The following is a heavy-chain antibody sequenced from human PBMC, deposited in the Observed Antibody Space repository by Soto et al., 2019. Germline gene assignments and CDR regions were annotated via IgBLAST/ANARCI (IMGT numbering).Heavy chain of an antibody. J-gene: IGHJ3*02. CDR1: GFTVSSNY. CDR3: ARALLPHDAFDI. CDR2: IYSGGST. Sequence: EVQLVESGGGLVQPGGSLRLSCAASGFTVSSNYMSWVRQAPGKGLEWESVIYSGGSTYYADSVKGRFTISRDNSKNTLYLQMNSLRAEDTAVYYCARALLPHDAFDIWGQGTMVTVSS. V-gene: IGHV3-66*01.